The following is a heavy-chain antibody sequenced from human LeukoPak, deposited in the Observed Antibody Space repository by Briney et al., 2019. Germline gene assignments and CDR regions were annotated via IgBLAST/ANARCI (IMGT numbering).Heavy chain of an antibody. CDR1: GYSFTSYW. CDR3: ARSEEGGSYLASPVDYYYGMDV. D-gene: IGHD1-26*01. V-gene: IGHV5-51*01. Sequence: GESLKISCKGSGYSFTSYWIGWVRPMPGKGLEWMGIIYPGDSDTRYSPSFQGQVTISADKSISTAYLQWSSLKASDTAMYYCARSEEGGSYLASPVDYYYGMDVWGQGTTVTVSS. CDR2: IYPGDSDT. J-gene: IGHJ6*02.